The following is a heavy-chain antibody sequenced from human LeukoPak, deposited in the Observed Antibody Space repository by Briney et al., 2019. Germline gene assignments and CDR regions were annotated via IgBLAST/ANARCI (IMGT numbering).Heavy chain of an antibody. D-gene: IGHD6-6*01. CDR1: GGTFSSYA. V-gene: IGHV1-69*05. CDR2: IIPIFGTA. CDR3: ARGWAAGYSSSSIVWFDP. J-gene: IGHJ5*02. Sequence: SVKVSCKASGGTFSSYAISWVRQAPGQGLEWMGGIIPIFGTANYAQKFQGRVTITTDESTSTAYMELSSLRSEDTAVYYCARGWAAGYSSSSIVWFDPWGQGTLVTVSS.